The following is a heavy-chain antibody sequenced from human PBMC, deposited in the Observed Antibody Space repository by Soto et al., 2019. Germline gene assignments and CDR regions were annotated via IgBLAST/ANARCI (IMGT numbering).Heavy chain of an antibody. J-gene: IGHJ6*01. CDR2: INPSGGST. V-gene: IGHV1-46*01. CDR1: GYTFTSYY. D-gene: IGHD3-9*01. CDR3: ARELNYDILTGYPTHLYDYSGMDV. Sequence: ASVKVSCKASGYTFTSYYMHWVRQAPGQGLEWMGIINPSGGSTSYAQKFQGRVTMTRDTSTSTVYMELSSLRSEDTAVYYCARELNYDILTGYPTHLYDYSGMDVGGQGTTVTIS.